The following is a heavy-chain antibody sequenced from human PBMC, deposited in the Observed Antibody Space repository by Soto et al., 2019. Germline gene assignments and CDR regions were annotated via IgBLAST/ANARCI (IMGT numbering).Heavy chain of an antibody. CDR3: AKFRRTDAEGYSPDF. CDR1: CGSIRLINHY. J-gene: IGHJ4*02. V-gene: IGHV4-39*07. Sequence: SENLSLTWSVSCGSIRLINHYWDWIRQSPGKGLEWIGKIYYSGTTVYNPSLQSRVTMSVDTSKSQFSLKVPSMTAADTAIYYCAKFRRTDAEGYSPDFWGPGTLLTLYS. D-gene: IGHD5-12*01. CDR2: IYYSGTT.